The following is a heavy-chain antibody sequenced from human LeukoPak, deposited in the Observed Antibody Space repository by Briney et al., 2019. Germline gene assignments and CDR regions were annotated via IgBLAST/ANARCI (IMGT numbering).Heavy chain of an antibody. V-gene: IGHV3-30*02. Sequence: GGSLRLSCAASGFTFSNYGMHWVRQAPGKGLEWVAFIRYDGGNKNYADSVKGRFTISRDNPKNTLYLQMNSLRAEDTAVYYCAKEIWPTVTISGRTYFDYRGQGTLVTVSS. J-gene: IGHJ4*02. CDR3: AKEIWPTVTISGRTYFDY. CDR2: IRYDGGNK. D-gene: IGHD4-17*01. CDR1: GFTFSNYG.